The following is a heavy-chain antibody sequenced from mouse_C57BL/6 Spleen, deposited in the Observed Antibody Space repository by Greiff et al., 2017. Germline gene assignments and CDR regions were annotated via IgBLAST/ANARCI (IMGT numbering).Heavy chain of an antibody. CDR2: IDPSDSYT. CDR1: GYTFTSYW. V-gene: IGHV1-69*01. J-gene: IGHJ3*01. Sequence: QVQLQQPGAELVMPGASVKLSCKASGYTFTSYWMHWVKQRPGQGLEWIGEIDPSDSYTNYNQKFKGKSTLTVDKSSSTAYMQLSSLTSEDSAVYDCARGGRGFAYWGQGTLVTVSA. CDR3: ARGGRGFAY. D-gene: IGHD3-3*01.